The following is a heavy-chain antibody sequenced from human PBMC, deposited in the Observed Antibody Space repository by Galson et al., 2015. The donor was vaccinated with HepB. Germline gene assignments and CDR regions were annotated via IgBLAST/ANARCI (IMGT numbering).Heavy chain of an antibody. CDR2: ISGSGVST. J-gene: IGHJ4*02. CDR1: GFTFNRYA. Sequence: SLRLSCAASGFTFNRYAMSRVRQAPGKGLEWISIISGSGVSTYYADSVKGRFTISRDNSKNTLYLQMNSLRAEDTAVYYCAKEPYDSSGSYYFHYWGQGSLVTVSS. CDR3: AKEPYDSSGSYYFHY. D-gene: IGHD3-22*01. V-gene: IGHV3-23*01.